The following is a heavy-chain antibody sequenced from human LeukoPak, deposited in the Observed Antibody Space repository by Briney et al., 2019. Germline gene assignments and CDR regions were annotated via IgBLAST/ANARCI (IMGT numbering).Heavy chain of an antibody. J-gene: IGHJ4*02. CDR2: ISGDGGNT. Sequence: GGSLRLSCAASAFTYSSYAMHWVRQAPGKGLEYVSAISGDGGNTFYANSVKGRFTISRDNSKNTLYLQMGSLRPEDTAVYYCAKVLQTAVVVPIVSSDSWGQGTLVTVSS. CDR1: AFTYSSYA. D-gene: IGHD2-2*01. CDR3: AKVLQTAVVVPIVSSDS. V-gene: IGHV3-64*01.